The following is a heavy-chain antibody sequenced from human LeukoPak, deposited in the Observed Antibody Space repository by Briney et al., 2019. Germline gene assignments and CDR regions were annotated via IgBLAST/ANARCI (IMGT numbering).Heavy chain of an antibody. CDR3: ARLYRYSSSWPQDY. CDR2: ISAYNGNT. J-gene: IGHJ4*02. D-gene: IGHD6-13*01. V-gene: IGHV1-18*01. Sequence: ASVKVSCKASGYTFTSYGISWVRQAPGQGLEWMGWISAYNGNTNYAQKLQGRVTMTTDTSTSTAYMELRSLRSDDTAVYYCARLYRYSSSWPQDYWGQGTLVTVSS. CDR1: GYTFTSYG.